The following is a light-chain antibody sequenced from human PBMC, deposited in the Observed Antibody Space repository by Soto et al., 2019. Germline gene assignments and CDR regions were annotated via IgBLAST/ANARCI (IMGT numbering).Light chain of an antibody. CDR2: RGT. J-gene: IGLJ1*01. CDR3: CSSAPESTYV. Sequence: QSVLAQPASVSGSPGQSITISCTGTSNDVGAYDSVPWYQQHPHKAPQVIIYRGTQRPSGASNRFSASTSGNAASLTISGLQADDEADYFCCSSAPESTYVCGTGTKVTVL. CDR1: SNDVGAYDS. V-gene: IGLV2-23*01.